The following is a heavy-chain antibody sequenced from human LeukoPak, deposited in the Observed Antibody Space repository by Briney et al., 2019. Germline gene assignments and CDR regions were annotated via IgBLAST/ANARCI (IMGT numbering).Heavy chain of an antibody. D-gene: IGHD3-10*01. J-gene: IGHJ4*02. Sequence: ASVKVSCKASGYTFNSYGISWLRQAPGQGPEWMGWINAYNGNTNYTQKLQGRVTMTTDTSTNTAYMELRSLRSDDTAVYYCAGGGGRGRYFDYWGQGTLVTVSS. V-gene: IGHV1-18*01. CDR1: GYTFNSYG. CDR3: AGGGGRGRYFDY. CDR2: INAYNGNT.